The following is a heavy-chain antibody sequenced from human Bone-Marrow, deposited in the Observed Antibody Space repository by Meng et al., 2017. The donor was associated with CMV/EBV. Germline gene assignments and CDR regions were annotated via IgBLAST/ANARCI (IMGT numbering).Heavy chain of an antibody. J-gene: IGHJ3*02. Sequence: ASVKVSCKASGYTFTSYDINWVRQATGQGLEWMGWMNPNSGNTGYAQKFQGRVTMTRNTSISTAYMELSSLRSEDTAVYYCARGGVTSLGSAFDIWGQGTMVTVSS. CDR2: MNPNSGNT. D-gene: IGHD5-18*01. V-gene: IGHV1-8*01. CDR1: GYTFTSYD. CDR3: ARGGVTSLGSAFDI.